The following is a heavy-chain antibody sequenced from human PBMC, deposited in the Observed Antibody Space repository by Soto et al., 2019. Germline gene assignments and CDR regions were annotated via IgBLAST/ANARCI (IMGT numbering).Heavy chain of an antibody. J-gene: IGHJ4*02. V-gene: IGHV3-30*04. CDR2: ISYDGRNT. CDR1: GFTFNGYA. Sequence: QVPLVESGGGVVQPGRSLRLSCAASGFTFNGYAMHWVRQAPGKGLEWVTVISYDGRNTYYADSVKGRFTISRDDSRDTLFLQMSSLRPEDTAVYYCARSLPIDFWGQGTLVTVSS. CDR3: ARSLPIDF.